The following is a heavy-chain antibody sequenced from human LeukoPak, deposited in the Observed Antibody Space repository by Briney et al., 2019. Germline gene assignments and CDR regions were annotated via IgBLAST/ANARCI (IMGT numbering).Heavy chain of an antibody. D-gene: IGHD3-22*01. Sequence: GESLKISCKGSGYSFTSYWIGWVRQMPGKGLEWMGIIYPGDSDTRYSPSFQGQVTISADKSISTAYLQWSSLKASDTAMYYCAGSYDSSGYYYSPAFDIWGQGTMVTVSS. CDR2: IYPGDSDT. CDR1: GYSFTSYW. J-gene: IGHJ3*02. V-gene: IGHV5-51*01. CDR3: AGSYDSSGYYYSPAFDI.